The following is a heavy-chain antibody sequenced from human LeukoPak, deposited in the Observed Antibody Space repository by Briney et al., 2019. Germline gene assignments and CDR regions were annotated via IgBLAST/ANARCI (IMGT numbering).Heavy chain of an antibody. CDR1: GYTFSNHG. J-gene: IGHJ4*02. D-gene: IGHD4-17*01. V-gene: IGHV1-18*01. CDR3: ARDLSLGRHDDGEPFDS. Sequence: GAPVKVSCKTSGYTFSNHGISWVRQAPGQGLEWMGWISGYNGNTNYVQKFRGRITMTTDTSTSTAYLQLRSLSSDDTALYYCARDLSLGRHDDGEPFDSWGQGTLVTVSS. CDR2: ISGYNGNT.